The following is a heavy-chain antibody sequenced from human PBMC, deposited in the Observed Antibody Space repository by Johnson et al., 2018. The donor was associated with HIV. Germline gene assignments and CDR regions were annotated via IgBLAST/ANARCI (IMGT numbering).Heavy chain of an antibody. CDR3: ARDPCTGASCLPGAFDI. CDR1: GFTVSTNY. J-gene: IGHJ3*02. D-gene: IGHD2-15*01. V-gene: IGHV3-66*01. Sequence: VESGGGLVQPGGSLRLSCAASGFTVSTNYMSWVRQAPGKGLEWVSVIYSGGSTYYTDSVKGRFTISRDNSKNTLYRQMNSLRAEDTAVYFCARDPCTGASCLPGAFDIWGQGTLVTVSS. CDR2: IYSGGST.